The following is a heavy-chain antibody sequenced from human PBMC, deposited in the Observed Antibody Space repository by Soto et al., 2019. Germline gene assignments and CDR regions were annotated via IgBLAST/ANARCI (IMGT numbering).Heavy chain of an antibody. CDR1: GFTFSSYD. CDR2: IGTAGDP. V-gene: IGHV3-13*05. CDR3: ARGGRHDSSGYYYEEAFDI. Sequence: PGGSLRLSCAASGFTFSSYDMHWVRQATGKGLEWVSAIGTAGDPYYPGSVKGRFTISRENAKNSLYLQMNSLRAGDTAVYYCARGGRHDSSGYYYEEAFDIWGQGTMVTVSS. J-gene: IGHJ3*02. D-gene: IGHD3-22*01.